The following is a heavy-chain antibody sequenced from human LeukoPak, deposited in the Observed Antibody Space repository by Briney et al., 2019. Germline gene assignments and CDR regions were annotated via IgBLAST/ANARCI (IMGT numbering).Heavy chain of an antibody. Sequence: SVKVSCKASGGTFSSYAISWVRQAPGQGLEWMGGIIPIFGTANYAQKFQGRVTITADESTSTAYMELSSLRSEDTAVYYCARFGRYCTNGVCYSYFDYWGQGTLVTVSS. CDR1: GGTFSSYA. CDR3: ARFGRYCTNGVCYSYFDY. CDR2: IIPIFGTA. D-gene: IGHD2-8*01. V-gene: IGHV1-69*13. J-gene: IGHJ4*02.